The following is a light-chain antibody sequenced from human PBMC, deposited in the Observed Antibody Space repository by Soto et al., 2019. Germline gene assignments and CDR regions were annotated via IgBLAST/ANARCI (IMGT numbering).Light chain of an antibody. J-gene: IGKJ5*01. CDR1: QDISTN. CDR3: QQYIHYPYT. V-gene: IGKV1-16*01. Sequence: DIQMTQSPSSLSVSVGDRVTITCRASQDISTNLAWFQQKPGKAPKSLIYGASTLQSAVPSRFSGNKSGTDFTLTISSLQTEDFATYYFQQYIHYPYTFGQGTRLEI. CDR2: GAS.